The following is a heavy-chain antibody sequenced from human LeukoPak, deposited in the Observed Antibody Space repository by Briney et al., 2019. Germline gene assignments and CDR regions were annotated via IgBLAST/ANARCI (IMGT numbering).Heavy chain of an antibody. CDR1: GGSFSGYY. J-gene: IGHJ6*02. CDR2: INHSGST. V-gene: IGHV4-34*01. Sequence: PSETLSLTCAVYGGSFSGYYWSWIRQPPGKGLEWIGEINHSGSTNYNPSLKSRVTISVDTSKNQFSLKLSSVTAADTAVYYCARGLYGYCSGGSCYPYYCYGMDVWGQGTTVTVSS. D-gene: IGHD2-15*01. CDR3: ARGLYGYCSGGSCYPYYCYGMDV.